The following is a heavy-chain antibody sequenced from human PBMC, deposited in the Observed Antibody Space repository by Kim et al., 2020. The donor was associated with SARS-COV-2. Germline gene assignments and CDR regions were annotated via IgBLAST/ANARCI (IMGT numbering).Heavy chain of an antibody. J-gene: IGHJ5*02. D-gene: IGHD1-1*01. CDR3: ARDSVAWTGTYNWFDP. Sequence: KFHGRVTITRDTTASTAYMELSSLRSEDTAVYYCARDSVAWTGTYNWFDPWGQGTLVTVSS. V-gene: IGHV1-3*01.